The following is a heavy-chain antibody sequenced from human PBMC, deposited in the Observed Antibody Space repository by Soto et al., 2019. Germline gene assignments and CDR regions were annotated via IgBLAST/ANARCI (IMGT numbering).Heavy chain of an antibody. CDR3: ARDHIVLVPAATGPPFDY. V-gene: IGHV1-18*04. CDR2: ISAYNGNT. CDR1: GSTFTSYF. Sequence: ASVKVSCQASGSTFTSYFIHWVRQAPGQGLEWMGWISAYNGNTNYAQKLQGRVTMTTDTSTSTAYMELRSLRSDDTAVYYCARDHIVLVPAATGPPFDYWGQGTLVTVSS. D-gene: IGHD2-2*01. J-gene: IGHJ4*02.